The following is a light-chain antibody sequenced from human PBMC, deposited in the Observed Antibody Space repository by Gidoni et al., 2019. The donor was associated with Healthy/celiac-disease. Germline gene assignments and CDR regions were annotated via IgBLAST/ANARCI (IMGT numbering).Light chain of an antibody. V-gene: IGLV2-11*01. Sequence: QSALTKPRSVSGSPGQSVTISCTGTSSDVGGYKYVSWYQQHPGKAPKLMIYDVSKRPSGVPDRFSGSKSGNTASLTISGLQAEDEADYYCCSYAGSYGVVFGGGTKLTVL. CDR1: SSDVGGYKY. CDR3: CSYAGSYGVV. CDR2: DVS. J-gene: IGLJ2*01.